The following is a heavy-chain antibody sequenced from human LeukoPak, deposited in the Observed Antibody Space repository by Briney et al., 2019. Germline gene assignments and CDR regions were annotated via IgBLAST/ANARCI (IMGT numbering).Heavy chain of an antibody. Sequence: GSLRLSCVGSGFSFSSYDMNWVRQAPGRGLEWLSYLTRTSSATWYADSVKGRFTIFRDNAKSSLYLQMNSLRVEDTAVYYCATGGSEYRSDWFDSWGQGTLVNVAS. D-gene: IGHD5-18*01. CDR3: ATGGSEYRSDWFDS. CDR1: GFSFSSYD. J-gene: IGHJ5*01. CDR2: LTRTSSAT. V-gene: IGHV3-48*01.